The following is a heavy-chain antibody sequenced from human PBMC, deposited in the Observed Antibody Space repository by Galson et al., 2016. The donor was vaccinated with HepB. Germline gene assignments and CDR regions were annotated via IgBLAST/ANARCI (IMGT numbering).Heavy chain of an antibody. D-gene: IGHD1-14*01. CDR3: AKEHSRHGNPYFDY. CDR1: GFTFSNYA. Sequence: SLRLSCAASGFTFSNYAMSWVRQAPGKGLEWVSGLSDSGSAAYYADSVKGRFTIPRDNSKNTLSLQMDSLGVEDTAVYYCAKEHSRHGNPYFDYWGQGTLVTVSS. J-gene: IGHJ4*02. CDR2: LSDSGSAA. V-gene: IGHV3-23*01.